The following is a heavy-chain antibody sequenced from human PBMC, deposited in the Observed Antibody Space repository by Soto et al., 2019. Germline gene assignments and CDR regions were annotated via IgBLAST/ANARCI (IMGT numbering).Heavy chain of an antibody. Sequence: TLSLTCTVSSGAISNYYWSWIRQPPGKGLEWIGSIYYSGSTYYNPSLKSRVTISVDTSKNQFSLKLSSVTAADTAVYYCARPPEIGSSSGPHYFDYWGQGTLVTVSS. CDR3: ARPPEIGSSSGPHYFDY. J-gene: IGHJ4*02. CDR2: IYYSGST. V-gene: IGHV4-59*05. D-gene: IGHD6-19*01. CDR1: SGAISNYY.